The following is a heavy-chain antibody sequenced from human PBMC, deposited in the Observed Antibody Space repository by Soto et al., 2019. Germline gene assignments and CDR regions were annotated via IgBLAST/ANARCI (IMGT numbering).Heavy chain of an antibody. V-gene: IGHV3-30*18. CDR3: AKGVWSGPMDV. J-gene: IGHJ6*02. CDR1: GFTFSSYG. D-gene: IGHD3-3*01. CDR2: ISYDGSNK. Sequence: QVQLVESGGGVVQPGRSLRLSCAASGFTFSSYGMHWVRQAPGKGLEWVAVISYDGSNKYYADSVKGRFTISRDNSKNTLYLQMNSLRAEDTAVDYWAKGVWSGPMDVWGQGTTVTVSS.